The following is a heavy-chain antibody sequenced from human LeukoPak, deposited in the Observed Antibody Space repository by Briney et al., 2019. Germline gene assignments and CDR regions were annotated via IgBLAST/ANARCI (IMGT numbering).Heavy chain of an antibody. CDR2: ISAYNGNT. D-gene: IGHD6-19*01. Sequence: ASVKVSCKASGYTFTSYGISRVRQAPGQGLEWMGWISAYNGNTNYAQKLQGRVTMTTDTSTSTAYVELRSLRSDDTAVYYCARDLGWVAVAAAFDYWGQGTLVTVSS. V-gene: IGHV1-18*01. CDR1: GYTFTSYG. J-gene: IGHJ4*02. CDR3: ARDLGWVAVAAAFDY.